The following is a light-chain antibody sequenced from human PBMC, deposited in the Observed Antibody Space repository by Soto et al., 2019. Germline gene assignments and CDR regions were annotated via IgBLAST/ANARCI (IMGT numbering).Light chain of an antibody. J-gene: IGLJ1*01. CDR2: GNS. CDR1: SSNIGAGYD. CDR3: QSYDSSLSGV. V-gene: IGLV1-40*01. Sequence: QSVLKLPGSVSGAPWQGCASSCTGSSSNIGAGYDVHWYQQLPGTAPKLLIYGNSNRPSGVPDRFSGSKSGNSASLAITGLQAEDEADYYCQSYDSSLSGVFGTGTKVTVL.